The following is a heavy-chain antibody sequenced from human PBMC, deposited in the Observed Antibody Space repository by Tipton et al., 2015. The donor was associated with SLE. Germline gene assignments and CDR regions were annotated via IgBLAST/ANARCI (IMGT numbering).Heavy chain of an antibody. CDR1: GGSFSGYY. V-gene: IGHV4-34*01. D-gene: IGHD1-26*01. Sequence: TLSLTCTVYGGSFSGYYWSWIRQPPGKGLEWIGELHHSGNTDYNPSLKSRVTISIDTSKSQFSLKLSSVTAADTAVYYCTRGPYGGSSVWGQGTTVTVSS. J-gene: IGHJ6*02. CDR2: LHHSGNT. CDR3: TRGPYGGSSV.